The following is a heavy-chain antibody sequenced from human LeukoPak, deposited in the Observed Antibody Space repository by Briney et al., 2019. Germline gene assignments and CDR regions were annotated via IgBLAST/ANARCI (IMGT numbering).Heavy chain of an antibody. CDR2: IIPIFGTA. D-gene: IGHD3-10*01. V-gene: IGHV1-69*05. CDR1: GGTFSSYA. J-gene: IGHJ5*02. Sequence: GSSVKVSCKASGGTFSSYAISWVRQAPGQGLEWMGGIIPIFGTASYAQKFQGRVTMTRDTSTSTVYMELSSLRSEDTAVYYCARGGAEGGWFGEFFHNWFDPWGQGTLVTVSS. CDR3: ARGGAEGGWFGEFFHNWFDP.